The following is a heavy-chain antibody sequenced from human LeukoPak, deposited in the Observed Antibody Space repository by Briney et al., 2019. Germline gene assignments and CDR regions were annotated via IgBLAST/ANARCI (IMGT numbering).Heavy chain of an antibody. V-gene: IGHV6-1*01. Sequence: SQTLSLTCAISGDSVSSNSAAWNWIGQSPSRGLEWLGRTYYRSKWYNDCAVSVKSRITINPDTSKNQFSLQLNSVTPEDTAVYYCSRDESVQLERPTWGDAFDIWGQGTLVTVSS. CDR3: SRDESVQLERPTWGDAFDI. J-gene: IGHJ3*02. CDR1: GDSVSSNSAA. CDR2: TYYRSKWYN. D-gene: IGHD1-1*01.